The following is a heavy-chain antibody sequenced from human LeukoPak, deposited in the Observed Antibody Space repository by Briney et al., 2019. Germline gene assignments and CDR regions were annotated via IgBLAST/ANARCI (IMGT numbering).Heavy chain of an antibody. J-gene: IGHJ4*02. Sequence: SETLPLTCTVSGGSVSTNSYYWSWIRQPAGKGLEWIGRIYTSGITNYNPSLKSRVTISVDTSKSQFSLKLSSVTAADTAVYYCARWVGATDYFDYWGQGTLVTVSS. CDR2: IYTSGIT. D-gene: IGHD1-26*01. CDR1: GGSVSTNSYY. CDR3: ARWVGATDYFDY. V-gene: IGHV4-61*10.